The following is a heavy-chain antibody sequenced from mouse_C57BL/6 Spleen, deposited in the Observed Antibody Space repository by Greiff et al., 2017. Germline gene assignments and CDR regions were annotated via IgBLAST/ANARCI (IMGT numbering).Heavy chain of an antibody. J-gene: IGHJ1*03. CDR3: ARGGEYWYFDV. CDR1: GFTFSDYY. V-gene: IGHV5-16*01. CDR2: INYDGSST. Sequence: EVKLMESEGGLVQPGSSMKLSCTASGFTFSDYYMAWVRQVPEKGLEWVANINYDGSSTYYLDSLKSRFIISRDNAKNILYLQMSSLKSEDTATYYCARGGEYWYFDVWGTGTTVTVSS.